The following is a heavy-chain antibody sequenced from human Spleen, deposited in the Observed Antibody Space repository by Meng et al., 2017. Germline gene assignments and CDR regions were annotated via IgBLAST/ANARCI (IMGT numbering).Heavy chain of an antibody. CDR2: INWSGGTT. CDR3: ARDLYSWSYLCYYGMDV. J-gene: IGHJ6*02. Sequence: GESLKISCAASGFTFDDYGMSWVRQAPGKGLEWVSGINWSGGTTGYADSVKGRFTISRDNAKNSLYLQMNSLRAEDTAVYYCARDLYSWSYLCYYGMDVWGQGTTVTVSS. D-gene: IGHD1-26*01. V-gene: IGHV3-20*04. CDR1: GFTFDDYG.